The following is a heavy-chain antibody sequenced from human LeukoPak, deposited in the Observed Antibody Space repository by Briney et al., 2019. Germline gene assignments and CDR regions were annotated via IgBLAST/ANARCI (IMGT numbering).Heavy chain of an antibody. CDR3: VRDQFFSFDY. V-gene: IGHV3-48*02. D-gene: IGHD3-3*01. J-gene: IGHJ4*02. CDR1: GFTFSTYS. CDR2: ISGTSHLI. Sequence: GGSLRLSCAASGFTFSTYSINWVRQPPGKGLEWVSYISGTSHLIYYADSVKGRFTISRDNAKNSLYLQMSSLRDGDTAVYYCVRDQFFSFDYWGQGTLVTVSS.